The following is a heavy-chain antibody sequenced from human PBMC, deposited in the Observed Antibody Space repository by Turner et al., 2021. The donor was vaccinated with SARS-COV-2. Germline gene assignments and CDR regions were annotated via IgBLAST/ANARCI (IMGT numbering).Heavy chain of an antibody. CDR3: ARDRDYDSSGYWEQS. CDR2: IIPIFDAT. D-gene: IGHD3-22*01. CDR1: GGTFSSYA. V-gene: IGHV1-69*06. Sequence: QVQLVQSGAEVKKPGSSVKVSCKASGGTFSSYAISWVRQAPGQGLEWMGGIIPIFDATNYAQKFQGRVTITADKSTSTAYMELSGLRSEDTAVYYCARDRDYDSSGYWEQSWGQGTLVTVSS. J-gene: IGHJ4*02.